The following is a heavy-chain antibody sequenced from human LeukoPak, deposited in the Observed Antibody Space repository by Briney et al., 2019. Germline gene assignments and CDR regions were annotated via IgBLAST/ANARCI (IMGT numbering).Heavy chain of an antibody. CDR2: IKQDGSEK. V-gene: IGHV3-7*03. D-gene: IGHD2-15*01. CDR3: AKESTVVTGLGAFDY. CDR1: GFTFSSYW. J-gene: IGHJ4*02. Sequence: GGSLRLSCAASGFTFSSYWMSWVRQAPGKGLEWVANIKQDGSEKYYVDSVKGRFTISRDNAKNSLYLQTNSLRAEDTAVYYCAKESTVVTGLGAFDYWGQGTLVTVSS.